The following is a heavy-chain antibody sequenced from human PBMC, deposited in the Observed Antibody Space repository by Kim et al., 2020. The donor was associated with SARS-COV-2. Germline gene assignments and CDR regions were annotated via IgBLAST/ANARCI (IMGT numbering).Heavy chain of an antibody. CDR2: IIPIFGTA. V-gene: IGHV1-69*13. J-gene: IGHJ4*02. D-gene: IGHD1-26*01. CDR3: ARAPKGTDYPWDY. Sequence: SVKVSCKASGGTFSSYAISWVRQAPGQGLEWMGGIIPIFGTANYAQKFQGRVTITADESTSTAYMELSSLRSEDTAVYYCARAPKGTDYPWDYWGQGTLVTVSS. CDR1: GGTFSSYA.